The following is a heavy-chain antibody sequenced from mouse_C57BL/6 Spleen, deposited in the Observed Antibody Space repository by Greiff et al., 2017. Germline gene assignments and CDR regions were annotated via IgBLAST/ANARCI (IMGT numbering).Heavy chain of an antibody. CDR3: ARRYGYDGGGPYAMDY. J-gene: IGHJ4*01. CDR2: IYPGSGST. V-gene: IGHV1-55*01. CDR1: GYTFTSYW. Sequence: QVQLKQPGAELVKPGASVKMSCKASGYTFTSYWITWVKQRPGQGLEWIGDIYPGSGSTNYNEKFKSKATLTVDTSSSTAYMQLSSLTSEDSAVYYCARRYGYDGGGPYAMDYWGQGTSVTVSS. D-gene: IGHD2-2*01.